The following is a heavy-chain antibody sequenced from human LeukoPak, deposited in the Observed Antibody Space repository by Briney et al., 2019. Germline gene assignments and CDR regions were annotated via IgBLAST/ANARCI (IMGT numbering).Heavy chain of an antibody. J-gene: IGHJ5*02. CDR1: GGSISSYY. D-gene: IGHD2-21*02. CDR3: ARGRAYCGGDCTGRFDP. Sequence: SETLSLTCTVSGGSISSYYWSWIRQPPGKGLEWIGYIYYSGSTNYNPSLKSRVTISVDTSKNQFSLKLSSVTAADTAVYYCARGRAYCGGDCTGRFDPWGQGTLVTVSS. CDR2: IYYSGST. V-gene: IGHV4-59*01.